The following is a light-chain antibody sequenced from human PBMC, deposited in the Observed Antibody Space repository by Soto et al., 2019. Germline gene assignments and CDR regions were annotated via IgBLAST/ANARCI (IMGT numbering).Light chain of an antibody. CDR1: QSISSY. CDR3: QQSYSTPLT. Sequence: DIQMTQSPSSLSASVGDRVTITCRASQSISSYLNWYQQKPGKAPKHLIYAASSLQSGVTSRFSGRRSGTDFTLTISSLQPEDFATYYCQQSYSTPLTFGGGTKVEIK. V-gene: IGKV1-39*01. CDR2: AAS. J-gene: IGKJ4*01.